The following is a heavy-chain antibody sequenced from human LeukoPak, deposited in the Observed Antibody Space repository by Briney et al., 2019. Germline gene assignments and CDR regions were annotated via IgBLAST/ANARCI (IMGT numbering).Heavy chain of an antibody. CDR1: GFTFSSYG. V-gene: IGHV3-23*01. CDR3: AKDLTSGSYYFDY. D-gene: IGHD1-26*01. Sequence: GGSLSLSCAASGFTFSSYGMNWVRQAPGKGLEWVSTISGSAYNTYYADSVKGRFTISRDNSKNTLYLQMNSLRAEDTAVYYCAKDLTSGSYYFDYWGQGTLVTVSS. CDR2: ISGSAYNT. J-gene: IGHJ4*02.